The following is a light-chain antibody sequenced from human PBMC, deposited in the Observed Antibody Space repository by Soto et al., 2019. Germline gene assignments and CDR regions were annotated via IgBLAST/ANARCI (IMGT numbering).Light chain of an antibody. CDR3: SSYTTSSTLPYV. J-gene: IGLJ1*01. Sequence: QSALTQPASVSGSPGQSITISCTGTSSDVGGYNYVSWYQQHPGKAPKLMIYDVSNRPSGLSNRFSGSKSDNTASLTISGLQPEDEADYYCSSYTTSSTLPYVFGTGTKLTVL. CDR2: DVS. CDR1: SSDVGGYNY. V-gene: IGLV2-14*01.